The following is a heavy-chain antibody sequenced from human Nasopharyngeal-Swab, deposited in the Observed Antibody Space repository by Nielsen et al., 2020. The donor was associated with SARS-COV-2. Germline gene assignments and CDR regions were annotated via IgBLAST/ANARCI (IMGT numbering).Heavy chain of an antibody. Sequence: GGSLRLSCAASGFTFSSYGMHWVRQAPGKGLEWVSAINGSGGSTYYADSVKGRFTISRDNAKNSLYLQMNSLRAEDTAVYYCARVPRAYYDILTGYSSTYYFDYWGQGTLVTVSS. V-gene: IGHV3-21*04. CDR2: INGSGGST. D-gene: IGHD3-9*01. CDR3: ARVPRAYYDILTGYSSTYYFDY. CDR1: GFTFSSYG. J-gene: IGHJ4*02.